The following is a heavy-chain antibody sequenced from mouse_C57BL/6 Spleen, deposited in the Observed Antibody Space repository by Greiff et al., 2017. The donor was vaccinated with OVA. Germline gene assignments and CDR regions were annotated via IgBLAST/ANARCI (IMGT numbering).Heavy chain of an antibody. CDR3: AREKEITTVVATPFAY. CDR2: ISYDGSN. V-gene: IGHV3-6*01. Sequence: EVQLQESGPGLVKPSQSLSLTCSVTGYSITSGYYWNWIRQFPGNKLEWMGYISYDGSNNYNPSLKNRISITRDTSKYQFFLKLNSVTTEDTATYYCAREKEITTVVATPFAYWGQGTTVTVSA. D-gene: IGHD1-1*01. CDR1: GYSITSGYY. J-gene: IGHJ3*01.